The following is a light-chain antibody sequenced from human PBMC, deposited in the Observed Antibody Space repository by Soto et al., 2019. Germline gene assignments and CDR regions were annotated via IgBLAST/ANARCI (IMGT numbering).Light chain of an antibody. V-gene: IGKV1-5*01. Sequence: QSPSTLSASVGDRVTITCRASQSINTRLAWYQQKPGKAPKLLIYGASSLESGVPSRFSGSGSGTEFTLTISSLQPDDFATYYCQQYNGHFGQGTK. J-gene: IGKJ2*01. CDR2: GAS. CDR1: QSINTR. CDR3: QQYNGH.